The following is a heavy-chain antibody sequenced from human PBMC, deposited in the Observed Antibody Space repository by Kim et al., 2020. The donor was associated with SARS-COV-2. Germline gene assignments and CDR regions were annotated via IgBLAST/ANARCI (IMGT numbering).Heavy chain of an antibody. V-gene: IGHV4-31*02. J-gene: IGHJ4*02. CDR2: ST. Sequence: STYYNRSLKSRVTISVDTSKNQFSLKLSSVTAADTAVYYCARGGGESYDYWGQGTLVTVSS. D-gene: IGHD3-10*01. CDR3: ARGGGESYDY.